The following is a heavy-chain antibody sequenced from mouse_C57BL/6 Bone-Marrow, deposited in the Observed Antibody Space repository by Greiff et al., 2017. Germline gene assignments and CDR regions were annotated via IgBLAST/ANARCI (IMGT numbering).Heavy chain of an antibody. Sequence: QVQLKESGPELVMPGASVKLSCKASGYTFTSYDIHWVKQRPGQGLEWIGWIYPRDGSTKYNEKFKGKATLTVDTSSSTAYMGLHSLTSEDSAVYVCARDYGSSYWYFDVWGTGTTVTVSS. D-gene: IGHD1-1*01. CDR1: GYTFTSYD. V-gene: IGHV1-85*01. J-gene: IGHJ1*03. CDR2: IYPRDGST. CDR3: ARDYGSSYWYFDV.